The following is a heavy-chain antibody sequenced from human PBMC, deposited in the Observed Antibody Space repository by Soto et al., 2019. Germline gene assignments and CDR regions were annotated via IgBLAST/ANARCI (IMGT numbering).Heavy chain of an antibody. J-gene: IGHJ3*02. V-gene: IGHV5-10-1*01. CDR3: ARPSSTRNAFDI. CDR1: VYSFTSYW. D-gene: IGHD6-6*01. CDR2: IDPSDSYT. Sequence: PGESLKIACKGSVYSFTSYWISWVRQMPGKGLEWMGRIDPSDSYTNYSPSFQGHVTISADKSISTAYLQWSSLKASDTAMYYCARPSSTRNAFDIWGQGTMVTVSS.